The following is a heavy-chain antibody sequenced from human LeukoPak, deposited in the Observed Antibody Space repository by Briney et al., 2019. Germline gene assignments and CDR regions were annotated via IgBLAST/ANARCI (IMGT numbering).Heavy chain of an antibody. CDR1: GFTFSDYY. CDR2: ISSSGSTI. J-gene: IGHJ3*02. Sequence: GGSLRLSCAASGFTFSDYYMSWIRQAPGKGLEWVSYISSSGSTIYYADSVKGRFTISRDNAKNSLYLQMNSLRAEDTAVYYCARESGGSCYSRCDDAFDIWGQGTMVTVSS. V-gene: IGHV3-11*04. D-gene: IGHD2-15*01. CDR3: ARESGGSCYSRCDDAFDI.